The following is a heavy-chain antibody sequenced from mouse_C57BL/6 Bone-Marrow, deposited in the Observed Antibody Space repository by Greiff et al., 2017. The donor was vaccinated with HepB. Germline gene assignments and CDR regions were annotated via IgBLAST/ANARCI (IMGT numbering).Heavy chain of an antibody. CDR2: INPDSSTI. Sequence: EVKLLESGGGLVQPGGSLKLSCAASGIDFSSYWMSWVRRAPGKGLEWIGEINPDSSTINYAPSLKDKFIISRDNAKNTLYLQMSKVRSEDTALYYCARPNYGSSYPYAMDYWGQGTSVTVAS. CDR1: GIDFSSYW. V-gene: IGHV4-1*01. J-gene: IGHJ4*01. D-gene: IGHD1-1*01. CDR3: ARPNYGSSYPYAMDY.